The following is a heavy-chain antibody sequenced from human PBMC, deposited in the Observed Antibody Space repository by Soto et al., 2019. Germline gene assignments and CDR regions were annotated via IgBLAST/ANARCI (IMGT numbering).Heavy chain of an antibody. V-gene: IGHV4-59*08. D-gene: IGHD2-15*01. CDR1: GGSISSYY. CDR3: AGNCSGGSCYKDAFDI. Sequence: PSETLSLTCTVPGGSISSYYWSWIRQPPGKGLEWIGYIYYSGSTNYNPSLKSRVTISVDTSKNQFSMKLSSVTAADTAVYYCAGNCSGGSCYKDAFDIWGQGTMVT. CDR2: IYYSGST. J-gene: IGHJ3*02.